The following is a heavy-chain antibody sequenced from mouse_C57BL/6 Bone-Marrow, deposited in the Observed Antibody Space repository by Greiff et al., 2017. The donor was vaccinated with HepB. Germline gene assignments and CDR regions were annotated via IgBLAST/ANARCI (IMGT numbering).Heavy chain of an antibody. CDR3: ARLRYYAMDY. CDR1: GYTFTDYY. Sequence: VKLQESGAELVRPGASVKLSCKASGYTFTDYYINWVKQRPGQGLEWIARIYPGSGNTYYNEKFKGKATLTAEKSSSTAYMQLSSLTSEDSAVYFCARLRYYAMDYWGQGTSVTVSS. J-gene: IGHJ4*01. D-gene: IGHD1-1*01. V-gene: IGHV1-76*01. CDR2: IYPGSGNT.